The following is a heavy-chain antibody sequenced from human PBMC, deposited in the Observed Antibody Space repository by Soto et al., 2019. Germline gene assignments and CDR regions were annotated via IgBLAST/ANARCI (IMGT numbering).Heavy chain of an antibody. D-gene: IGHD6-13*01. CDR2: IDPGGSNT. CDR1: GYSFTNYW. J-gene: IGHJ6*02. V-gene: IGHV5-10-1*01. CDR3: ARHGHSSSWYEGGYYYYGMDV. Sequence: LGESLKISCQGSGYSFTNYWISWVRQMPGNGLEWMGRIDPGGSNTYYSPPFQGHVTISADKSISTAYLQWSSLKASDTAMYYCARHGHSSSWYEGGYYYYGMDVWGQGTTVTVSS.